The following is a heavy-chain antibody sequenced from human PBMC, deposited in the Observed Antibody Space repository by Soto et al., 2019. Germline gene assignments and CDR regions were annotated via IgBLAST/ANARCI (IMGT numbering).Heavy chain of an antibody. CDR1: GFTFSSYS. D-gene: IGHD3-10*01. J-gene: IGHJ3*02. V-gene: IGHV3-21*01. CDR2: ISSSSSYI. Sequence: EVQLVESGGGLVKPGGSLRLSCAASGFTFSSYSMNWVRQAPGKGLEWVSSISSSSSYIYYADSVKGRFTISRDNAKNSLYLQMNSLRAEDTAVYYCASSVGRFGYDAFDIWGQGTMVTVSP. CDR3: ASSVGRFGYDAFDI.